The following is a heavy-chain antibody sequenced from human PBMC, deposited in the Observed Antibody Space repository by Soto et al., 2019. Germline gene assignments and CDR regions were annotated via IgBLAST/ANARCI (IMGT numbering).Heavy chain of an antibody. Sequence: QVQLQESGPGLVKPSQTLSLTCTVSGGSISSGDYYWSWIRQPPGKGLEWIGCIYYSGSTYYNPSLKSRVTISVDTSKNQFSLKLSSVTAADTAVYYCARVRRSYYYDSSGYFFDYWGQGTLVTVSS. CDR1: GGSISSGDYY. CDR2: IYYSGST. J-gene: IGHJ4*02. D-gene: IGHD3-22*01. V-gene: IGHV4-30-4*01. CDR3: ARVRRSYYYDSSGYFFDY.